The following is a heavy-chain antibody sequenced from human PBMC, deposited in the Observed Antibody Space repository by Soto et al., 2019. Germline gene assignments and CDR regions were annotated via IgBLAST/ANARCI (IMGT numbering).Heavy chain of an antibody. J-gene: IGHJ6*02. V-gene: IGHV4-4*07. D-gene: IGHD1-26*01. CDR3: AREEQLGPYYYYALDV. Sequence: PSETLSLTCTASDGSISNSYWSWIRQPAGKGLEWIGRIHSSGSAKYNPSLNSWVAMSVDMSKNQFSLEVSSLTAADTAVYYCAREEQLGPYYYYALDVWGQGTTVTVSS. CDR2: IHSSGSA. CDR1: DGSISNSY.